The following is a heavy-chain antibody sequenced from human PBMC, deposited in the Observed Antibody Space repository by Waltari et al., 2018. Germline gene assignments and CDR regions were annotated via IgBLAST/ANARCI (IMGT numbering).Heavy chain of an antibody. Sequence: QLQLQESGTGLVKPSETLSLTCTVSGGSISSSSYYWGWIRQPPGKGREWNGSIYYSGAHYYNPPLKSRVTISVDPSKNQFSLKLRSVTAADTAVYYCARRRYCSGGSCYSGFDSWGQGTLVTVSS. CDR1: GGSISSSSYY. CDR2: IYYSGAH. CDR3: ARRRYCSGGSCYSGFDS. J-gene: IGHJ4*02. D-gene: IGHD2-15*01. V-gene: IGHV4-39*01.